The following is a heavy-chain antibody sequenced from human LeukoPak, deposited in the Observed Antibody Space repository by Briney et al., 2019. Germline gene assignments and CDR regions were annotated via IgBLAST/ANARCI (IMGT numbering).Heavy chain of an antibody. CDR1: GFTFSSYG. D-gene: IGHD3-22*01. Sequence: GGSLRLSCAASGFTFSSYGMHWVRQAPGKGLEWVAVIWYDGSNKYYADSVKGRFTISRDNSKNTLYLQMNSLRAEDTAVYYCARDWYYDSSGYYYGMDVWGQGTTVTVSS. CDR2: IWYDGSNK. CDR3: ARDWYYDSSGYYYGMDV. V-gene: IGHV3-33*01. J-gene: IGHJ6*02.